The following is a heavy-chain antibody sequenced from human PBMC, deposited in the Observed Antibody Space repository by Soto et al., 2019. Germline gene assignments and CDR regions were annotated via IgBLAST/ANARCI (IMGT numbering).Heavy chain of an antibody. CDR2: IYWDDSK. CDR1: GFSLSTSGVG. J-gene: IGHJ4*02. CDR3: AHKGTEDWPLDY. Sequence: QITLKESGPTLVRPTQTLTLTCAFSGFSLSTSGVGVGWIRQPPGKALEWLAVIYWDDSKHYSPSLRSRLTITKDTSKNQVVLTMTNMYPMDTATYYCAHKGTEDWPLDYWGQGTLVTVSS. V-gene: IGHV2-5*02. D-gene: IGHD1-1*01.